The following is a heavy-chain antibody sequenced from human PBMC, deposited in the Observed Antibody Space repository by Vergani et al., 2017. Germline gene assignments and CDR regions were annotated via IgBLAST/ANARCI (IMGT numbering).Heavy chain of an antibody. CDR1: GGSISSYY. J-gene: IGHJ4*02. D-gene: IGHD3-22*01. Sequence: QVQLQESGPGLVKPSETLSLTCTVSGGSISSYYWSWIRQPPGKGLEWIGYIYYSGSTNYNPSLKSRVTISVDTSKNQFSLKLSSVTAADTAVYYCARGYYYDRSGYPHFDYWGQGTLVTVSS. CDR3: ARGYYYDRSGYPHFDY. CDR2: IYYSGST. V-gene: IGHV4-59*01.